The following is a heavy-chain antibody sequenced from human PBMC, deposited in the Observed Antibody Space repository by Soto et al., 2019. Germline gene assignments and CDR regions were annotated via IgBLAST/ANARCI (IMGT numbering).Heavy chain of an antibody. CDR1: GGSISSYY. CDR3: ARGTTHYYDSSGYFFFDY. D-gene: IGHD3-22*01. J-gene: IGHJ4*02. V-gene: IGHV4-59*01. CDR2: IYYSGST. Sequence: XETLSLTCTVSGGSISSYYWSWIRQPPGKGLEWIGYIYYSGSTNYNPSLKSRVTISVDTSKNQFSLKLSSVTAADTAVYYCARGTTHYYDSSGYFFFDYWGQGTLVTVSS.